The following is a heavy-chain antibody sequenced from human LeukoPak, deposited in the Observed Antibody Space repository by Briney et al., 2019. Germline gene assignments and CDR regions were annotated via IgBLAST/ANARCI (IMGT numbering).Heavy chain of an antibody. J-gene: IGHJ4*02. CDR1: GFTFSSYA. CDR2: IKSKADGETI. V-gene: IGHV3-15*01. CDR3: TTTFLRGVMGY. Sequence: GGSLRLSCAASGFTFSSYAMSWVRQAPGKGLEWVARIKSKADGETIDYAAPVKGRFTISRDDSRNTLYLQMNSLKTEDAAVYYCTTTFLRGVMGYWGQGTLVTVSS. D-gene: IGHD3-10*01.